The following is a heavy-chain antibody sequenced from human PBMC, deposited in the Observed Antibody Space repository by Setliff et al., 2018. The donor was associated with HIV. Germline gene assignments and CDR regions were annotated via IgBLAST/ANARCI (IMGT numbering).Heavy chain of an antibody. V-gene: IGHV3-48*04. Sequence: GGSLRLSCAASGFTFSSYAMHWVRQAPGKGLEWVSYISSSGTNIYYVDSVKGRFTISRDNANNSLYLQMNSLRAEDTAVYYCARGARGYSYGWGQGTLVTVSS. CDR3: ARGARGYSYG. CDR1: GFTFSSYA. D-gene: IGHD5-18*01. CDR2: ISSSGTNI. J-gene: IGHJ4*02.